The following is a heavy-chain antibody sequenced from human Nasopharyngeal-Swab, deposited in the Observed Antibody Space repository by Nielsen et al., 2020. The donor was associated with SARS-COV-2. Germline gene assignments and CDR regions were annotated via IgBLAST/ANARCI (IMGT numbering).Heavy chain of an antibody. CDR1: GYIFTSYY. Sequence: ASVKVSCKASGYIFTSYYMHWVRQAPGQGLEWMGIINPSGGSTSYAQKFQGRVTMTRDTSTSTVYMELSSLRSEDTAVYYCARDLTAMVPSDAFDIWGQGTMVTVSS. CDR3: ARDLTAMVPSDAFDI. J-gene: IGHJ3*02. V-gene: IGHV1-46*01. D-gene: IGHD5-18*01. CDR2: INPSGGST.